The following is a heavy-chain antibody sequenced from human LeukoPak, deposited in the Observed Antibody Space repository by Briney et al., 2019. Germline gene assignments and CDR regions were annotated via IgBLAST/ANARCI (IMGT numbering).Heavy chain of an antibody. D-gene: IGHD3-22*01. Sequence: ASVKVSCKASGYTFTSYDINWVRQATGQGLEWMGWMNPNSGNTGYAQKVQGRVTMTRNPSISTAYMELSSLRSEDTAVYYCARGGTYYYDSSGYYYNYWGQGTLVTVSS. CDR2: MNPNSGNT. CDR1: GYTFTSYD. J-gene: IGHJ4*02. V-gene: IGHV1-8*01. CDR3: ARGGTYYYDSSGYYYNY.